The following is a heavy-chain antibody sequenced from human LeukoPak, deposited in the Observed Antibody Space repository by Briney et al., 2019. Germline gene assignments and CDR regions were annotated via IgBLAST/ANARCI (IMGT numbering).Heavy chain of an antibody. CDR2: ISAYNGNT. CDR1: GCTFTSYG. D-gene: IGHD3-22*01. CDR3: ARVLKSNYYDSSGYLNY. V-gene: IGHV1-18*01. J-gene: IGHJ4*02. Sequence: ASVKVSCKASGCTFTSYGISWVRQAPGQGLEWMGWISAYNGNTNYAQKLQGRVTITTDTSTSTAYMELRSLRSDDTAVYYCARVLKSNYYDSSGYLNYWGQGTLVTVSS.